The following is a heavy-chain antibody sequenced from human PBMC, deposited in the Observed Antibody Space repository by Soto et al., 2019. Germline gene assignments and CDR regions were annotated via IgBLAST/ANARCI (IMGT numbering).Heavy chain of an antibody. CDR1: GFTFSSYA. J-gene: IGHJ6*02. CDR3: ARDRAPFTMVRGVTDGMDV. Sequence: EVQLVESGEGLVQLGGSLRLSCAASGFTFSSYAMHWVRQAPGKGLEYVSAISSNGGSTYYADSVKGRFTISRDNSKNTLYLQMGSLRAEDMAVYYCARDRAPFTMVRGVTDGMDVWGQGTTVTVSS. V-gene: IGHV3-64*02. D-gene: IGHD3-10*01. CDR2: ISSNGGST.